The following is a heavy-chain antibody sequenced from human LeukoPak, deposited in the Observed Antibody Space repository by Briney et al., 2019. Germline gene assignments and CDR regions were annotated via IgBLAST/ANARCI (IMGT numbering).Heavy chain of an antibody. D-gene: IGHD5-18*01. CDR1: GFTFSSYA. CDR2: ISSSGGST. Sequence: GGSLRLSCAASGFTFSSYAMSWVRQAPGKGLEWVSAISSSGGSTYYADSVKGRFTISRDNSKNTLYLQMNSLRAEDTAVYYCAKGGVDTAMVTVYYYYGMDVWGQGTTVTVSS. J-gene: IGHJ6*02. V-gene: IGHV3-23*01. CDR3: AKGGVDTAMVTVYYYYGMDV.